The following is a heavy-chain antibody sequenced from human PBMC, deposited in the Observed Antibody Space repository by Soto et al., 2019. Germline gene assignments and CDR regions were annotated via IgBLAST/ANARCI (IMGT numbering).Heavy chain of an antibody. CDR2: IRGRGTTI. J-gene: IGHJ6*02. D-gene: IGHD6-25*01. CDR1: GFTFSDYY. Sequence: QVQLVESGGGLVKPGGSLRLSCAASGFTFSDYYMSGFPQAPGKGLEWISYIRGRGTTIYYTASVKGQRTIAKDNTKNALYLQMNGLRADDTALYYCARRAIAADVWGQGTPVTVSS. CDR3: ARRAIAADV. V-gene: IGHV3-11*01.